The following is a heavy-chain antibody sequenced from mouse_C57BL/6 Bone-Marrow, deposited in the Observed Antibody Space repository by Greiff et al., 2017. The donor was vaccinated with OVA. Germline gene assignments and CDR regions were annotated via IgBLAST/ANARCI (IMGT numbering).Heavy chain of an antibody. J-gene: IGHJ1*03. CDR2: ISSGGDYI. D-gene: IGHD1-1*01. Sequence: EVKVEESGAGLVKPGGSLKLSCAASGFTFSSYAMSWVRQTPEKRLEWVAYISSGGDYIYYADTVKGRFTISRDNARNTLYLQMSSLKSEDTAMYYCNYGSSFYWYFDVWGTGTTVTVSS. CDR1: GFTFSSYA. CDR3: NYGSSFYWYFDV. V-gene: IGHV5S21*01.